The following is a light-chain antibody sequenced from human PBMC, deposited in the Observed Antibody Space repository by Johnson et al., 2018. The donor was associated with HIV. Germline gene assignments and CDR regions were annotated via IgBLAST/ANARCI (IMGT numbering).Light chain of an antibody. Sequence: VLPQPPSVSAAPGQKVTISCSGSNSNIGNNYVSWYQQLPGTAPKLLIYDNNKRPSGIPDRFSGSKSGTSATLGITGLQTGDEADYYCETWDSSLSGYYVFGTGTKLTVL. CDR2: DNN. J-gene: IGLJ1*01. V-gene: IGLV1-51*01. CDR3: ETWDSSLSGYYV. CDR1: NSNIGNNY.